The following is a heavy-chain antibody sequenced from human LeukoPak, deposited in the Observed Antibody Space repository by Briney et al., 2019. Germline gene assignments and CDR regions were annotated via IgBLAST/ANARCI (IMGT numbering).Heavy chain of an antibody. J-gene: IGHJ5*02. CDR3: ARGGIVVVPAAIFHNWFDP. CDR2: IYYSGST. Sequence: PSETLSLTCTVSGGSISSGDYYWSWIRQPPGKGLEWIGYIYYSGSTYYNPSLKSRDTISVDTSKNQFSLKLSSVTATDTAVYYCARGGIVVVPAAIFHNWFDPWGQGTLVTVSS. D-gene: IGHD2-2*01. V-gene: IGHV4-30-4*08. CDR1: GGSISSGDYY.